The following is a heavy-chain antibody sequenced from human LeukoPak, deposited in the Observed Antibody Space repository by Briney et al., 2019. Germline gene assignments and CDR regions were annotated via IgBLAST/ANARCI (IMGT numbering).Heavy chain of an antibody. CDR1: GGSISSSSYY. Sequence: SEALSLTCTVSGGSISSSSYYWGSIRQPPGKGLEWIGSIYYSGSTSYNPSLKSRVTISVDTSKNQFSLKLSSVTAADTAVYYGARHDSYDKSNGFDPWGQGTLVTVSS. D-gene: IGHD3-22*01. V-gene: IGHV4-39*01. CDR3: ARHDSYDKSNGFDP. CDR2: IYYSGST. J-gene: IGHJ5*02.